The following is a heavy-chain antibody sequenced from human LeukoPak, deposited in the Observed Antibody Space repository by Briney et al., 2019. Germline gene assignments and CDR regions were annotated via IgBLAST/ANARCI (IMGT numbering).Heavy chain of an antibody. D-gene: IGHD3-10*02. CDR3: AELGITMIGGV. CDR2: ISSSSSYI. CDR1: GFTFSTYS. J-gene: IGHJ6*04. Sequence: GGSLRLSCAASGFTFSTYSMNWVRQAPGKGLEWVSSISSSSSYIFYADSLKGRFTISRDNAKNSLYLQMNSLRAEDTAVYYCAELGITMIGGVWGKGTTVTISS. V-gene: IGHV3-21*01.